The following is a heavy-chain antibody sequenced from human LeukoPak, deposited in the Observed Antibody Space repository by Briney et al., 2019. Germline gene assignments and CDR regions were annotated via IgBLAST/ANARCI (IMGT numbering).Heavy chain of an antibody. J-gene: IGHJ4*02. D-gene: IGHD5-24*01. CDR2: ISSSSSYI. Sequence: GGSLRLSCAASGFTFTTYWMSRVRQAPGKGLEWVSSISSSSSYIYYADSVKGRFTISRDNAKNSLYLQMNSLRAEDTAVYYCVRFWDGYSFDYWGQGTLVTVSS. V-gene: IGHV3-21*01. CDR1: GFTFTTYW. CDR3: VRFWDGYSFDY.